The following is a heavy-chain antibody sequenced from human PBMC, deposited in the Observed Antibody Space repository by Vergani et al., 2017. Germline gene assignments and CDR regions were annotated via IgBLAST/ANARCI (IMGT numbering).Heavy chain of an antibody. CDR2: ISAYNGNT. CDR3: AREPTGYCSSTSCHAFDY. D-gene: IGHD2-2*01. J-gene: IGHJ4*02. CDR1: GYTFTSYG. V-gene: IGHV1-18*01. Sequence: QVQLVQSGAEVKKPGASVKVSCKASGYTFTSYGISWVRQAPGQGLEWMGWISAYNGNTNYAQKLQGRVTMTTDTATSTAYMELRSLRAEDTAVYYCAREPTGYCSSTSCHAFDYWGQGTLVTGSS.